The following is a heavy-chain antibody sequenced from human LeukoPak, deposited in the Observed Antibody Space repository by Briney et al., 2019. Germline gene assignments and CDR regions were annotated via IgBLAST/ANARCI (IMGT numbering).Heavy chain of an antibody. CDR3: AGLGSGSYFHYYGMDV. D-gene: IGHD3-10*02. CDR1: GFTFSSYE. J-gene: IGHJ6*02. V-gene: IGHV3-48*03. Sequence: SGGSLRLSCAASGFTFSSYEMNWVRQAPGKGLEWVSYISSSGSTIYYADSVKGRFTISRDNAKNSLYLQMNSLRAEDTAVYYCAGLGSGSYFHYYGMDVWGQGTTVTVSS. CDR2: ISSSGSTI.